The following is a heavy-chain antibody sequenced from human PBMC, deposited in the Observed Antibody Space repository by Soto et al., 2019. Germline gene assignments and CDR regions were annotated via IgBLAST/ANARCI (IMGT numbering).Heavy chain of an antibody. J-gene: IGHJ6*01. CDR1: GYTFTGYY. CDR2: ISAYNGNT. Sequence: ASVKVSCKAAGYTFTGYYMHWVRQAPGQGLEWMEWISAYNGNTNYAQKLQGRVTMTTDTSTSTAYMELRSLRSDDTAVYYCARESVGLRYFDWLQYYYGMDVWGQGTTVTVSS. V-gene: IGHV1-18*04. D-gene: IGHD3-9*01. CDR3: ARESVGLRYFDWLQYYYGMDV.